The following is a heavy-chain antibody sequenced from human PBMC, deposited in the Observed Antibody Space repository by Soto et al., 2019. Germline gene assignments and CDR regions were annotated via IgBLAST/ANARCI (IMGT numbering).Heavy chain of an antibody. J-gene: IGHJ4*02. Sequence: GGSLRLSCAASGFTFSSYEMNWVRQAPGKGLEWVSYISSSGSTIYYADSVKGRFTISRDNAKNSLYLQINRMRGEDTDIYYCARSGDNYNLLDYWGQGIPVTVSS. V-gene: IGHV3-48*03. CDR2: ISSSGSTI. CDR1: GFTFSSYE. CDR3: ARSGDNYNLLDY. D-gene: IGHD1-1*01.